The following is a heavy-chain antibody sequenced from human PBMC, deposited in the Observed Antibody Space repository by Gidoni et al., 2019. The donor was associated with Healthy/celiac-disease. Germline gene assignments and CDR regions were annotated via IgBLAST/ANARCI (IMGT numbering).Heavy chain of an antibody. Sequence: EVQLVESGGGLVKPVRSLRRSYAASGFTISSYSMNWVRQAPGKGLEWGSSISSSSSYICYADSVKGRFTISRDNAKNSLYLQMNSLIAEDTAVYYCARDGPECDARAHWFAPWGQGTLVTVSS. V-gene: IGHV3-21*01. D-gene: IGHD2-2*01. J-gene: IGHJ5*02. CDR2: ISSSSSYI. CDR1: GFTISSYS. CDR3: ARDGPECDARAHWFAP.